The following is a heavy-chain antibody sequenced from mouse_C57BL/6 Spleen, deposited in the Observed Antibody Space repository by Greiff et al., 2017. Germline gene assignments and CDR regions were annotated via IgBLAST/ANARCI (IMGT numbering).Heavy chain of an antibody. CDR2: IDPSDSET. V-gene: IGHV1-52*01. CDR3: ARFDGYYNYAMDY. D-gene: IGHD2-3*01. CDR1: GYTFTSYW. J-gene: IGHJ4*01. Sequence: VQLQQPGAELVRPGSSVKLSCKASGYTFTSYWMHWVKQRPIQGLEWIGNIDPSDSETNYNQKFKDKATFTVDKSSSTAYMQLSSLTSEDSAVYYCARFDGYYNYAMDYWGQGTSVTVSS.